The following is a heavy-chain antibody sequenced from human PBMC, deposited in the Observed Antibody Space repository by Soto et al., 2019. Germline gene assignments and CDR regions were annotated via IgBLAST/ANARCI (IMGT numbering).Heavy chain of an antibody. D-gene: IGHD3-10*01. Sequence: PGGSLRLSCAASGFTVSSYSMNWVRQAPGEGLEWVSSISSSSSYIYYADSVKGRFTISRDNAKNSLYLQMNSLRAEDTAVYYCARVFRIPYGSGRNYYYYYMDVWGKGTTVTVSS. J-gene: IGHJ6*03. V-gene: IGHV3-21*01. CDR2: ISSSSSYI. CDR1: GFTVSSYS. CDR3: ARVFRIPYGSGRNYYYYYMDV.